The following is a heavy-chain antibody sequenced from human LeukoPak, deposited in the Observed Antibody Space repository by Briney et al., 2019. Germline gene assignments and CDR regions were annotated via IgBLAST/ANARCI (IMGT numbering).Heavy chain of an antibody. V-gene: IGHV3-53*01. J-gene: IGHJ4*02. Sequence: GGSLRLSCAASGFTVSSNYMSWVRQAPGKGLEWVPVIYSGGTTYYADSVKGRFTISRDNSRNTLYLQMNSLRAEDTAVYCCARPGYDILTGYSIPFDYWGQGTLVTVSS. CDR2: IYSGGTT. CDR3: ARPGYDILTGYSIPFDY. CDR1: GFTVSSNY. D-gene: IGHD3-9*01.